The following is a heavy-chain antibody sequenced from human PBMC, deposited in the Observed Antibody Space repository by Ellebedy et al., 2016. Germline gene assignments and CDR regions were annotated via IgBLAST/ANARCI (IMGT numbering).Heavy chain of an antibody. V-gene: IGHV4-59*02. J-gene: IGHJ3*01. CDR1: GGSVSSDY. Sequence: SETLSLTCNVSGGSVSSDYWRWICRPPGKGLEWIGYVFHTGTTNYNPSLKSRVPMSVDTSKSQFSLRLTSVTAADTAVYYCAKWNGGWYAFEVWGQGTMVTVSS. CDR2: VFHTGTT. D-gene: IGHD6-19*01. CDR3: AKWNGGWYAFEV.